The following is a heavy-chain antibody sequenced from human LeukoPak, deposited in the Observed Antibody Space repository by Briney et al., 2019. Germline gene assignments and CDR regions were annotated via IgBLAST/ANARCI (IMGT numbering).Heavy chain of an antibody. D-gene: IGHD3-22*01. CDR1: GFTFSSSG. CDR3: AKDRMIVVVITTFDY. Sequence: GGSLRLSCAASGFTFSSSGMHWVRQAPGKGLEWVSAISGSGGSTYYADSVKGRFTISRDNSNNTLYLQMNSLRAEDTAVYYCAKDRMIVVVITTFDYWGQGTLVTVSS. J-gene: IGHJ4*02. CDR2: ISGSGGST. V-gene: IGHV3-23*01.